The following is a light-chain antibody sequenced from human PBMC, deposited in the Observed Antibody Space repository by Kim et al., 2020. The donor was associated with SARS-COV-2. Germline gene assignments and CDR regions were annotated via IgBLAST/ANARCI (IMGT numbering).Light chain of an antibody. CDR1: NSDIGKYNT. Sequence: GQSITISCTGGNSDIGKYNTVAWHQQHPGKTPKLILFHVSSRPSWISNRFSGSKSGSTASLTISGLQPDDEADYYCSSYISSTSLVFGGGTKVTVL. CDR2: HVS. CDR3: SSYISSTSLV. J-gene: IGLJ2*01. V-gene: IGLV2-14*03.